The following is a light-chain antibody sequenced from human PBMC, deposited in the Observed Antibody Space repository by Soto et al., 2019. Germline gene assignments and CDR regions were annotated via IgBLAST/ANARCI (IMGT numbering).Light chain of an antibody. CDR2: AAS. CDR3: QQAGSSSWT. J-gene: IGKJ1*01. CDR1: QSVSSY. V-gene: IGKV3-20*01. Sequence: RAPLSCRASQSVSSYLAWYQQTPGQTPRLLIYAASSRATGIPARFSGSGSGAEFTLTISRLGPDDFAVYYCQQAGSSSWTFGQATKVDFK.